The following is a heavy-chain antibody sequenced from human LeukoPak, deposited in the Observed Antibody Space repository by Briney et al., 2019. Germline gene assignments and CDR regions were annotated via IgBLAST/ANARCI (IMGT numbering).Heavy chain of an antibody. Sequence: ASVKVSCKASGYTFTSYYMHWVRQAPGQGLEWMGIINPSGGSTSYAQKFQGRVTMTRDTSISTAYMELSRLRSDDTAVYYCARADFLYYYDRGGWFDPWGQGTLVTVSS. D-gene: IGHD3-22*01. CDR1: GYTFTSYY. J-gene: IGHJ5*02. CDR3: ARADFLYYYDRGGWFDP. V-gene: IGHV1-46*01. CDR2: INPSGGST.